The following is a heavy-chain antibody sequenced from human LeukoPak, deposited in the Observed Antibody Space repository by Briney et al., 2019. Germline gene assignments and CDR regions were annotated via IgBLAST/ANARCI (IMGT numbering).Heavy chain of an antibody. CDR3: AHRRGYQFDY. V-gene: IGHV2-5*02. J-gene: IGHJ4*02. CDR2: IYWDDDK. D-gene: IGHD2-15*01. CDR1: GFSLSTTGVG. Sequence: SGSTLVNPTQTLTLTCTFSGFSLSTTGVGVAWIRQPPGKALEWLALIYWDDDKRYSPSVKSRLTITKDTSKNQVVLTMSNMDPVDTATYFCAHRRGYQFDYWGQGTLVTVSS.